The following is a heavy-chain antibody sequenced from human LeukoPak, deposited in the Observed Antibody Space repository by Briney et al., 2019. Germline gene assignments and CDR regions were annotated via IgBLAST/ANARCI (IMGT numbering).Heavy chain of an antibody. J-gene: IGHJ6*02. Sequence: PGGSLRLSCAASGFTFSDYYMSWIRQAPGKGLEWVSYISSSGSTIYYADSVKGRFTISRDNAKNSLYLQMNSLRSEDTAVYYCAAMHCNGGRCYPTPTSGLDVWGQGTTVTVSS. V-gene: IGHV3-11*01. CDR2: ISSSGSTI. CDR1: GFTFSDYY. CDR3: AAMHCNGGRCYPTPTSGLDV. D-gene: IGHD2-15*01.